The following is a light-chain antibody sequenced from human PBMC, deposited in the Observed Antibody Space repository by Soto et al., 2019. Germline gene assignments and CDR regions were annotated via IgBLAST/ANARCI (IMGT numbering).Light chain of an antibody. CDR2: WAS. Sequence: DIVMTQSPDSLAVSLGERATINCKSSQSVLYSSNNKNYLAWYQQKPGQPPKLLIYWASTRESGVPDRFSGSGSGTDFTLTISSLHAEDVVVYYCQQYYSTPLTFGGGTKVEIK. J-gene: IGKJ4*01. V-gene: IGKV4-1*01. CDR1: QSVLYSSNNKNY. CDR3: QQYYSTPLT.